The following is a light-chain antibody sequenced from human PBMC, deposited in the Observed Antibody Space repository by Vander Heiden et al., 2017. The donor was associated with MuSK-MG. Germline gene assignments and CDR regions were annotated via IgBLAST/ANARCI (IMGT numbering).Light chain of an antibody. J-gene: IGLJ1*01. CDR3: CSYAGTYIHV. CDR1: SGDVGAYDS. Sequence: QSALTQPRSVSGSPGQSVTISCTGTSGDVGAYDSVSWYQQYPGKAPKFIMYDVSQRPSGVPDRFSGSKSGNTASLSISGLQAEDEADDYCCSYAGTYIHVFGTGTKLTVL. V-gene: IGLV2-11*01. CDR2: DVS.